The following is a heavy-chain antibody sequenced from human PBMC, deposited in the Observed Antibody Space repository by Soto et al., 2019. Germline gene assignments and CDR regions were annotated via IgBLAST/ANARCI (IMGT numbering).Heavy chain of an antibody. D-gene: IGHD3-10*01. J-gene: IGHJ5*02. Sequence: GGSLRLSCAASGFTFSSYGMHWVRQTPGKGLEWVAVISYDGSNKYYADSVKGRFTISGDNSKNTLYLQMNGLRAEDTAVYYCAKDRGTTSSEFDPWGQGTLVTVSS. V-gene: IGHV3-30*18. CDR2: ISYDGSNK. CDR1: GFTFSSYG. CDR3: AKDRGTTSSEFDP.